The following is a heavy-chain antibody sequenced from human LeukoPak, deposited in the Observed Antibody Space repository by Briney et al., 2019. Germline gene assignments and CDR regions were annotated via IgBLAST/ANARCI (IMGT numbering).Heavy chain of an antibody. V-gene: IGHV4-30-2*01. CDR2: IYHSGST. Sequence: PSQTLSLTCTVSGGSISSGSYYWSWIRQPPGKGLEWIGYIYHSGSTYYNPSLKSRVTISVDRSKNQFSLKLSSVTAADTAVYYCAREDCGGDCFWSSWGQGTLVTVSS. CDR3: AREDCGGDCFWSS. CDR1: GGSISSGSYY. J-gene: IGHJ5*02. D-gene: IGHD2-21*01.